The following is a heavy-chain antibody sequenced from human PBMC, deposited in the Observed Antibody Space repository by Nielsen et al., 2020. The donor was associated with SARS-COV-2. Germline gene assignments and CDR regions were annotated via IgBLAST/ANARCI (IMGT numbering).Heavy chain of an antibody. J-gene: IGHJ4*02. V-gene: IGHV1-3*01. CDR1: GYTFTSYA. CDR2: INAGNGNT. CDR3: ASERGYSGYDRGTFDY. Sequence: ASVKVSCKASGYTFTSYAMHWVRQAPGQRLEWMGWINAGNGNTKYSQKFQGRVTITRDTSASTDYMELSSLRSEDTAVYYCASERGYSGYDRGTFDYWGQGTLVTLSS. D-gene: IGHD5-12*01.